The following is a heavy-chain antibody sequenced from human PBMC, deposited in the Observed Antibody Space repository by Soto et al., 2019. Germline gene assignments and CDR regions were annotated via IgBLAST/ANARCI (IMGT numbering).Heavy chain of an antibody. CDR3: ARVDCSSTSCYTDWFDP. Sequence: ASVKVSCKASGYAFTSYDINWVRQATGQGLEWMGWMNPNSGNTGYAQKFQGRVTMTRNTSISTAYMELSSLRSEDTAVYYCARVDCSSTSCYTDWFDPWGQGTLVTVSS. D-gene: IGHD2-2*02. V-gene: IGHV1-8*01. CDR2: MNPNSGNT. J-gene: IGHJ5*02. CDR1: GYAFTSYD.